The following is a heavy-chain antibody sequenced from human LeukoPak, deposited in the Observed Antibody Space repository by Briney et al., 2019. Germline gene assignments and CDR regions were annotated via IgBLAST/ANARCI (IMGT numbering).Heavy chain of an antibody. V-gene: IGHV3-21*04. CDR2: ISSSSSYI. Sequence: GGSLRLSCAASGFTFSSYSMNWVRQAPGKGLEWVSSISSSSSYIYYADSVKGRFTISRDNSKNTLYLQMNSLRSEDTAVYYCARDGPSYNYDILTGRRGPSYYFDYWGQGTLVTVSS. CDR3: ARDGPSYNYDILTGRRGPSYYFDY. D-gene: IGHD3-9*01. J-gene: IGHJ4*02. CDR1: GFTFSSYS.